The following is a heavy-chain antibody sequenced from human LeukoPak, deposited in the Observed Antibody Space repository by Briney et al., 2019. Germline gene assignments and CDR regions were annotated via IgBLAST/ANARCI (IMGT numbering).Heavy chain of an antibody. J-gene: IGHJ3*02. CDR2: ISYDGSNK. CDR3: AKGGRVVVSMADVFDI. Sequence: GGSLRLSCAASGFTFSSYGMHWVRQAPGKGLEWVAVISYDGSNKYYADSVKGRFTISRDNSKNTVYLQMNSLTAEDTAIYYCAKGGRVVVSMADVFDIWGQGTMVTVSS. D-gene: IGHD2-15*01. V-gene: IGHV3-30*18. CDR1: GFTFSSYG.